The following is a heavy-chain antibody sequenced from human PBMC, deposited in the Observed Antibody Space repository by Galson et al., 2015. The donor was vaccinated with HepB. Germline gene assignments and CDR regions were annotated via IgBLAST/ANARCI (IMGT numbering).Heavy chain of an antibody. J-gene: IGHJ4*02. V-gene: IGHV6-1*01. CDR2: TYYRSKWYN. Sequence: CAISGDSVSSHSAAWNWIRQSPSRGLEWLGRTYYRSKWYNDYAVSVKSRITINPDTSKNQFSLQLNSVTPEDTAVYYCARDPSGRYECGFDYWDQGTLVTVSS. CDR1: GDSVSSHSAA. D-gene: IGHD6-19*01. CDR3: ARDPSGRYECGFDY.